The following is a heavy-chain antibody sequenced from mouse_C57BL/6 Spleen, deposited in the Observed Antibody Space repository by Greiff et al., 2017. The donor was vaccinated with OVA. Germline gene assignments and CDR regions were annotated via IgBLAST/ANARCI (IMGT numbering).Heavy chain of an antibody. Sequence: QVQLQQSGPELVKPGASVKISCKASGYAFSSSWMNWVKQRPGKGLEWIGRIYPGDGDTNYNGKFKGKATLTADKSSSTAYMQLSSLTSEDSAVYFCAYYYGSSSGYFDYWGQGTTLTVSS. CDR3: AYYYGSSSGYFDY. CDR1: GYAFSSSW. CDR2: IYPGDGDT. V-gene: IGHV1-82*01. J-gene: IGHJ2*01. D-gene: IGHD1-1*01.